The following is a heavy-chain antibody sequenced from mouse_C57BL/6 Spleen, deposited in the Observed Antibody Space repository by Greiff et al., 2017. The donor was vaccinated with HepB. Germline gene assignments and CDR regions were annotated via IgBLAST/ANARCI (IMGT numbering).Heavy chain of an antibody. CDR2: IYPGDGDT. Sequence: QVQLKQSGAELVKPGASVKISCKASGYAFSSYWMNWVKQRPGKGLEWIGQIYPGDGDTNYNGKFKGKATLTADKSSSTAYMQLSSLTSEDSAVYLCARSDYYGSSGYFDYWGQGTTLTVSS. CDR1: GYAFSSYW. V-gene: IGHV1-80*01. CDR3: ARSDYYGSSGYFDY. J-gene: IGHJ2*01. D-gene: IGHD1-1*01.